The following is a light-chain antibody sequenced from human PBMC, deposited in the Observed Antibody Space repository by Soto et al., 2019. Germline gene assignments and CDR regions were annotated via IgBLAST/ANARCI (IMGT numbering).Light chain of an antibody. Sequence: DIQLTQSPSSLSASVGDRVTITCHASQDSSNNLNWYQQKPGKAPKVLIYDASTLAAGVPSRFSVSGSGKDFALTISGLQPEDFATYYCQRYGPRPRPVYTCGQGTKLEI. CDR2: DAS. V-gene: IGKV1-33*01. CDR1: QDSSNN. J-gene: IGKJ2*01. CDR3: QRYGPRPRPVYT.